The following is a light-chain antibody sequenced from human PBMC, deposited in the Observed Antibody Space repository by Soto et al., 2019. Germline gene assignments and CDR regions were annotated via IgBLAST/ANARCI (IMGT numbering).Light chain of an antibody. V-gene: IGKV3-11*01. Sequence: EIELTQSPATLSLSPGEIATLSCRASQNVYEYVAWYQQKPGQAPRLLIYDASNRATGIPARFSGSGSGTDFNLTISSLEPEDFAVYYCQQRAKWVTFGRGTKVDIK. CDR1: QNVYEY. CDR2: DAS. CDR3: QQRAKWVT. J-gene: IGKJ4*01.